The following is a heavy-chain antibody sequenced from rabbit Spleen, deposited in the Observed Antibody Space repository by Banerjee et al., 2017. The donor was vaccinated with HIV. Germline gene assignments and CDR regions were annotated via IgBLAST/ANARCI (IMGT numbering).Heavy chain of an antibody. V-gene: IGHV1S45*01. Sequence: QEQLEESGGDLVKPEGSLTLTCTASGFSFSSGYDMCWVRQAPGKGLEWIGYIDPVFGITYYANWVNGRFSISRENAQNTVFLQMTSLTAADTATYFCARDGAGGSYFALWGQGTLVTVS. D-gene: IGHD8-1*01. CDR2: IDPVFGIT. CDR3: ARDGAGGSYFAL. J-gene: IGHJ4*01. CDR1: GFSFSSGYD.